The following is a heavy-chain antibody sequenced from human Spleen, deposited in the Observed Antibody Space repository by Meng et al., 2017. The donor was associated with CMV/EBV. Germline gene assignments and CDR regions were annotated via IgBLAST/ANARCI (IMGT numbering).Heavy chain of an antibody. CDR1: TGSVSSGSFY. J-gene: IGHJ6*02. V-gene: IGHV4-61*01. CDR2: MYYIGSA. Sequence: SETLSLTCTVSTGSVSSGSFYWGWIRQPPGKGLEWIGYMYYIGSAKYNPSLKSRVTISVDTSKNQFSLNLSSVTAADTAVYYCAVSLYYYYGMDVWGQGTTVTVSS. CDR3: AVSLYYYYGMDV.